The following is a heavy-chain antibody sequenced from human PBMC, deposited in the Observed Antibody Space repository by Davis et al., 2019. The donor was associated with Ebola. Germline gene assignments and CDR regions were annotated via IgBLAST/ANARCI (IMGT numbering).Heavy chain of an antibody. V-gene: IGHV4-59*12. J-gene: IGHJ4*02. Sequence: MPSETLSLTCTVSGGSISNYYWNWIRQPPGKGLEWIGYIYYSGSTNYNPSLKSRVTISVDTSKNQFSLKLSSVPAADTAVYYCARPTTGSDNSGFYYFDYWGQGTLVTVSS. D-gene: IGHD3-22*01. CDR1: GGSISNYY. CDR3: ARPTTGSDNSGFYYFDY. CDR2: IYYSGST.